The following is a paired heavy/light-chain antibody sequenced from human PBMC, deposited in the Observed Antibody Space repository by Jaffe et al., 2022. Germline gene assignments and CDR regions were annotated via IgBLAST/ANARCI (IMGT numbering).Heavy chain of an antibody. J-gene: IGHJ5*02. D-gene: IGHD2-21*01. CDR1: GFTFSSYA. Sequence: EVQLLESGGGLVQPGGSLRLSCAASGFTFSSYAMSWVRQAPGKGLEWVSGINAGGDSTFYADSLKGRFTISRDNSKNTLYLQMNSLRAEDTAVYFCANSPRGGDCFTTWGQGTLVTVSS. CDR2: INAGGDST. V-gene: IGHV3-23*01. CDR3: ANSPRGGDCFTT.
Light chain of an antibody. CDR2: KAS. Sequence: DIQMTQSPSTLSASVGDRVTITCRASQSISSWLAWYQQKPGKAPKLLIYKASSLESGVPSRFSGSGSGTEFTLTISSLQPDDFATYHCQQYNSYSLTFGQGTRLEIK. CDR1: QSISSW. CDR3: QQYNSYSLT. V-gene: IGKV1-5*03. J-gene: IGKJ5*01.